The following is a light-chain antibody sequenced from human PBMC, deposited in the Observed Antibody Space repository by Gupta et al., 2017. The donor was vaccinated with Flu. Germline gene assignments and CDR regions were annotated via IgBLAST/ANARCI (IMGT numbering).Light chain of an antibody. CDR2: WAS. CDR3: QQDYSTGT. CDR1: QSVLYSSNNKNY. V-gene: IGKV4-1*01. Sequence: DIVMTQSPDSLAVSLGERATINCKSSQSVLYSSNNKNYLAWYQQKPGQPPKLLIYWASTRESGVPDRFSGSGSGTDFSLTSSSLQAEDVAVYYWQQDYSTGTFGQGTKVEIK. J-gene: IGKJ1*01.